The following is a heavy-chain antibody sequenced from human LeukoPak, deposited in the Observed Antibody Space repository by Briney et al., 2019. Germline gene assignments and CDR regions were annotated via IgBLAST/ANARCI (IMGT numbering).Heavy chain of an antibody. CDR3: AGGTLKAAGTTYDY. J-gene: IGHJ4*02. Sequence: ASVKVSCKASGYTFSSYAISWVRQAPGQGFEWMGWISTYNGNTNYVEKFQGRVTMTTDTSTSTAYMELRGLRSDDTAIYYCAGGTLKAAGTTYDYWGQGTLVTVSS. V-gene: IGHV1-18*01. D-gene: IGHD6-13*01. CDR2: ISTYNGNT. CDR1: GYTFSSYA.